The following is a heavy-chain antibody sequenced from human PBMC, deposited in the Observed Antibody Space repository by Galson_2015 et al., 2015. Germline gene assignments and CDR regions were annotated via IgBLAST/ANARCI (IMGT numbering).Heavy chain of an antibody. D-gene: IGHD5-24*01. Sequence: QSGAEVKKPGESLKISCKGSGYSFTTYWIGWVRQMPGKGLEWMGVIYPGDSETRYNPSFQGQVTISVDKSISTAYLQWSSLEASDTAIYYCARRGDGYKTHYFDYWGQGTLVTVSS. CDR1: GYSFTTYW. CDR3: ARRGDGYKTHYFDY. CDR2: IYPGDSET. J-gene: IGHJ4*02. V-gene: IGHV5-51*03.